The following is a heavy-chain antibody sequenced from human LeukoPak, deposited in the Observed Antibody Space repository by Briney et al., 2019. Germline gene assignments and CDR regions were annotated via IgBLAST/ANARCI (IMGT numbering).Heavy chain of an antibody. Sequence: PGGSLRLSCAASGFTFSSYAMSWVRQAPGKGLEWVSAISGSDSTYYADSAKGRFTISRDNSKNTLYLQMNSLRAEDTAIYYCAKGVRFLDWWILDYWGQGSLVTVSS. CDR1: GFTFSSYA. CDR2: ISGSDST. J-gene: IGHJ4*02. CDR3: AKGVRFLDWWILDY. D-gene: IGHD3-9*01. V-gene: IGHV3-23*01.